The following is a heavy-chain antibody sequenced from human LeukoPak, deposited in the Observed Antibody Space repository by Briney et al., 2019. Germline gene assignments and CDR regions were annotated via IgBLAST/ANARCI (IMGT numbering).Heavy chain of an antibody. CDR2: INPSGGST. V-gene: IGHV1-46*01. J-gene: IGHJ3*02. Sequence: ASVKVSCKAFGYTFTSYYMHWVRQAPGQGLEWMGIINPSGGSTSYAQKFQGRVTMTRDMSTSTVYMELSSLRSEDTAVYYCARDLGYGGNSGAGAFDIWGQGTMVTVSS. CDR1: GYTFTSYY. D-gene: IGHD4-23*01. CDR3: ARDLGYGGNSGAGAFDI.